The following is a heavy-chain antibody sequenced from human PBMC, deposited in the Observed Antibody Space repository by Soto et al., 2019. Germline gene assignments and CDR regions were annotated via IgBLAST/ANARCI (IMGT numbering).Heavy chain of an antibody. CDR3: ARDTSYDILTGSGYNWFDP. J-gene: IGHJ5*02. CDR1: GGTFSSYA. V-gene: IGHV1-69*13. Sequence: AASVKVSCKASGGTFSSYAISWVRQAPGQGLEWMGGIIPIFGTANYAQKFQGRVTITADESTSTAYMELSSLRSEDTAVYYCARDTSYDILTGSGYNWFDPWGQGTLVTVSS. CDR2: IIPIFGTA. D-gene: IGHD3-9*01.